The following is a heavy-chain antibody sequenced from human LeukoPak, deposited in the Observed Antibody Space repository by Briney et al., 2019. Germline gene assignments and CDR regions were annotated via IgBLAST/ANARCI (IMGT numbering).Heavy chain of an antibody. V-gene: IGHV3-21*01. J-gene: IGHJ6*03. Sequence: GGSLRLSCTASGFTFSGHWIHWVRQPPGMGLEWVSSISSSGSYIYYADSVKGRFTISRDNAKNSLYLQMNSLRAEDTAVYYCARAPTIAAAGIHYYYYMDVWGKGTTVTVSS. CDR1: GFTFSGHW. D-gene: IGHD6-13*01. CDR3: ARAPTIAAAGIHYYYYMDV. CDR2: ISSSGSYI.